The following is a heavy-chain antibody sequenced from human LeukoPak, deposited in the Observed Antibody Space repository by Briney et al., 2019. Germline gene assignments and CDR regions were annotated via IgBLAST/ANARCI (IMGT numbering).Heavy chain of an antibody. CDR2: IYHSGST. D-gene: IGHD3-10*01. CDR3: AREKDYYGSGFDP. J-gene: IGHJ5*02. Sequence: PSETLSLTCTVSGGSISSGGYSWSWIRQPPGKGLEWIGYIYHSGSTYYNPSLKSRVTISVDRSKNQFSLKLSSVTAADTAVYYCAREKDYYGSGFDPWGQGTLVTVSS. V-gene: IGHV4-30-2*01. CDR1: GGSISSGGYS.